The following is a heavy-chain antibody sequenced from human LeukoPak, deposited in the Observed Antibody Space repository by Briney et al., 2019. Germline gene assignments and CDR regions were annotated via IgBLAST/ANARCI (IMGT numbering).Heavy chain of an antibody. CDR2: INPNSGGT. V-gene: IGHV1-2*02. Sequence: ASVKVSCKASGYTFTGYYMHWVRQAPGQGLEWMGWINPNSGGTNYAQKFQGRVTTTRDTSISTAYMELSSLRSEDTAVYYCARGAWYYDSSGYYNWFDPWGQGTLVTVSS. D-gene: IGHD3-22*01. CDR3: ARGAWYYDSSGYYNWFDP. J-gene: IGHJ5*02. CDR1: GYTFTGYY.